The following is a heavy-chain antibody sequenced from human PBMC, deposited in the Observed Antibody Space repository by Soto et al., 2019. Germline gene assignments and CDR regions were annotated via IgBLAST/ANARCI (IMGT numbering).Heavy chain of an antibody. CDR2: IKEDGSEK. J-gene: IGHJ4*02. D-gene: IGHD4-4*01. CDR1: GFNFSVYW. V-gene: IGHV3-7*01. Sequence: EVQLVESGGGLVQPGESLRLSCAVSGFNFSVYWMGWVRQAPGKGLEWVANIKEDGSEKYYVDSVKGRFTISRDNTKKSLSLQMYGLRAEDTAVYYCASTRLHDYGGQGTLFTVSS. CDR3: ASTRLHDY.